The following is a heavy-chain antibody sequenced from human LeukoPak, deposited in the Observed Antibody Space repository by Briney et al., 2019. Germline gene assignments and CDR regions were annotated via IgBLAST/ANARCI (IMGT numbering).Heavy chain of an antibody. V-gene: IGHV3-30*02. CDR2: IRYDGSNK. D-gene: IGHD6-6*01. CDR1: GFTFSSYG. Sequence: PGGSLRLSCAASGFTFSSYGMHWVRQAPGKGLEWVAFIRYDGSNKYYADSVKGRFTISRDNSKNTLYLQMNSLRAEDTAVYYCAKEGHSSSRPMKWYYYYYMDVWGKGTTVTVSS. CDR3: AKEGHSSSRPMKWYYYYYMDV. J-gene: IGHJ6*03.